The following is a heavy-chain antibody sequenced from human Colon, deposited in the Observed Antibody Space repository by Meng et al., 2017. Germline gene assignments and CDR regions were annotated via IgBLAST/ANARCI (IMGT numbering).Heavy chain of an antibody. CDR1: GFTFTSYY. Sequence: ASVKVSCKASGFTFTSYYIHWIRQAPGQGLEWMGIINPRGGSTSYTQRLQGRVTVTSDTSTTTVYMELSGLGSEDTAVYYCASSDSCRDTGKAFDIWGQGTVVTVSS. CDR2: INPRGGST. V-gene: IGHV1-46*04. D-gene: IGHD1-26*01. CDR3: ASSDSCRDTGKAFDI. J-gene: IGHJ3*02.